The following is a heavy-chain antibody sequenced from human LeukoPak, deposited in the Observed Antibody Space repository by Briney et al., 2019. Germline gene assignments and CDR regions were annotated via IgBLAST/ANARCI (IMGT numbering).Heavy chain of an antibody. CDR1: GDSISRYY. D-gene: IGHD3-10*01. CDR3: ARLTIYRSGTRADY. Sequence: SETLSLTCTVSGDSISRYYWSWIRQPAGKGLEWIGRIYNGGIITYNPSLKSRVTMSIDTSNNQFSLRLRFVTAADTAVYYCARLTIYRSGTRADYWGQGTLVTVSS. J-gene: IGHJ4*02. V-gene: IGHV4-4*07. CDR2: IYNGGII.